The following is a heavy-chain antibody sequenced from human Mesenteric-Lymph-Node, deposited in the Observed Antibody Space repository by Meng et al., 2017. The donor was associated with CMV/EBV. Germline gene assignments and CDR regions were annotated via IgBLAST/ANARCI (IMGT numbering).Heavy chain of an antibody. J-gene: IGHJ4*02. CDR1: GGTFSSYA. CDR3: ARLGDSSSWDFDY. CDR2: IIPIFGTA. V-gene: IGHV1-69*06. Sequence: CKASGGTFSSYAISWVRQAPGQGLEWMGGIIPIFGTANYAQKFQGRVTITADKSTSTAYMELSSLRSEDTAVYYCARLGDSSSWDFDYWGQGTLVTVSS. D-gene: IGHD6-13*01.